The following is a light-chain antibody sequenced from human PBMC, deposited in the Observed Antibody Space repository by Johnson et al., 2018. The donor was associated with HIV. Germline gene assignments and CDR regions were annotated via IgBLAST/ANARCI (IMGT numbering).Light chain of an antibody. CDR3: GTWDSSLSAGV. Sequence: QSVLTQPPSVSAAPGQKVTISCSGSSSNIGNNDVSWYQQLPGTAPKLLIYDNNKRPSGIPDRFSGSKSCASATLGITGLQTGDEADYYCGTWDSSLSAGVFGTGTTVTVL. CDR1: SSNIGNND. J-gene: IGLJ1*01. CDR2: DNN. V-gene: IGLV1-51*01.